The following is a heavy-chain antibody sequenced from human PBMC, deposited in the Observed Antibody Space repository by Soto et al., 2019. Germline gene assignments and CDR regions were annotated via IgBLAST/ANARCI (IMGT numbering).Heavy chain of an antibody. CDR1: GFTFSSYA. J-gene: IGHJ5*02. V-gene: IGHV3-30-3*01. CDR3: ARSRSGSLGGIFFDP. CDR2: ISYDGSNK. Sequence: QVQLVESGGGVVQPGRSLRLSCAASGFTFSSYAMHWVRQAPGKGLEWVAVISYDGSNKYYADSVKGRFTISRDNSKNTLYLQMNSLRAEDTAVYYCARSRSGSLGGIFFDPWGQGTLVTVSS. D-gene: IGHD3-22*01.